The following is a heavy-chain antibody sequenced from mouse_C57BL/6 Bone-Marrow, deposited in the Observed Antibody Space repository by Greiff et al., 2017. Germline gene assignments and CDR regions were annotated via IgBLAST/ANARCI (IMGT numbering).Heavy chain of an antibody. J-gene: IGHJ3*01. Sequence: VQLQQPGAELVKPGASVKLSCKASGYTFTSYWMHWVKQRPGQGLEWIGMIHPNSGSTNYNEKFKSKATLTVDKSSSTAYMQLSSLTSEDSAVYYCARWYYGSSLFAYWGQGTLVTVSA. CDR2: IHPNSGST. D-gene: IGHD1-1*01. CDR3: ARWYYGSSLFAY. V-gene: IGHV1-64*01. CDR1: GYTFTSYW.